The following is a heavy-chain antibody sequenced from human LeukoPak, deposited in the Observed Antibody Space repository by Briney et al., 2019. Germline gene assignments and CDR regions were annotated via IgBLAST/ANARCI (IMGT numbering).Heavy chain of an antibody. CDR2: ISGSGGST. CDR1: GFTFSSYA. V-gene: IGHV3-23*01. Sequence: GGSLRLSCAASGFTFSSYAMSWVRQAPGKGLEWVSAISGSGGSTYYVDSVKGRFTISRDNSKNTLYLQMNSLRAEDTAVYYCAKAKFTGYSSGWKSFDYWGQGTLVTVSS. CDR3: AKAKFTGYSSGWKSFDY. J-gene: IGHJ4*02. D-gene: IGHD6-19*01.